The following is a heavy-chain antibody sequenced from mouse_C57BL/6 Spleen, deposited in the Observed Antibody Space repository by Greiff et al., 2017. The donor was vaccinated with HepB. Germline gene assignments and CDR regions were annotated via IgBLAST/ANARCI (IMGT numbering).Heavy chain of an antibody. CDR3: TTIYYDYDDGVFDY. J-gene: IGHJ2*01. CDR1: GFTFSSYA. D-gene: IGHD2-4*01. Sequence: EVQLVESGEGLVKPGGSLKLSCAASGFTFSSYAMSWVRQTPEKRLEWVAYISSGGDYIYYADTVKGRFTISRDNARNTLYLQMSSLKSEDTAMYYCTTIYYDYDDGVFDYWGQGTTLTVSS. CDR2: ISSGGDYI. V-gene: IGHV5-9-1*02.